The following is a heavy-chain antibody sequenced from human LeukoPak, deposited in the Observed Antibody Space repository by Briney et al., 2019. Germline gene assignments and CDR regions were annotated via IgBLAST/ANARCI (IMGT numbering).Heavy chain of an antibody. CDR1: GLSFGDYT. Sequence: PGGSLRLSCEASGLSFGDYTMHWVRQPPGKGLEWVSLISRNGAATKYADSVKGRFTISRDNSKNTLYLQMNSLRAEDTAVYYCAKFFTGEYVRAFDIWGQGTMVTVSS. J-gene: IGHJ3*02. CDR2: ISRNGAAT. CDR3: AKFFTGEYVRAFDI. V-gene: IGHV3-43*01. D-gene: IGHD3-10*02.